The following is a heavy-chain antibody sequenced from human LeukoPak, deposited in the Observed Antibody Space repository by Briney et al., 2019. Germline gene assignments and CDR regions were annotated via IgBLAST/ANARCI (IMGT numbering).Heavy chain of an antibody. CDR3: GGWGYFDSGNYFVVDY. J-gene: IGHJ4*02. D-gene: IGHD3-22*01. Sequence: PSETLSLTCIVSGDSIRTCYWNWGRQAPGKALEWSGHIHNNGDSAYNFSLKRRVTISIDTSTNQFSLKLSSVTAADSAVYYCGGWGYFDSGNYFVVDYWGQGTVVTVSS. V-gene: IGHV4-59*01. CDR2: IHNNGDS. CDR1: GDSIRTCY.